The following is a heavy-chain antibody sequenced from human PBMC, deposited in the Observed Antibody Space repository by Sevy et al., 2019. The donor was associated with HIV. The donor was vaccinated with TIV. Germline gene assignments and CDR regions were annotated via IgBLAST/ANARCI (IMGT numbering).Heavy chain of an antibody. CDR3: AKGARGTLPAYYYYGMDV. J-gene: IGHJ6*02. Sequence: GESLKISCKCSGYSFTSYWIVWVRQMPGRGLEWMGIIYPGDSDTIYSPSFKGQVTIQVDKSSSTAYLQWSRLKASDTAIYYCAKGARGTLPAYYYYGMDVWGQGTTVTVSS. CDR1: GYSFTSYW. CDR2: IYPGDSDT. V-gene: IGHV5-51*01.